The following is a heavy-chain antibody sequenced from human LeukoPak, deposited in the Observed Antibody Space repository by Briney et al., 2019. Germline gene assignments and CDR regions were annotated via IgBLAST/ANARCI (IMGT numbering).Heavy chain of an antibody. J-gene: IGHJ4*02. Sequence: ASVKVSCKASGYTFTGYYMHWVRQAPGQGLEWMGGIIPIFGTANYAQKFQGRVTITADESTSTAYMELSSLRSEDTAVYYCARGPPSIAVAAPFDYWGQGTLVTVSS. CDR2: IIPIFGTA. D-gene: IGHD6-19*01. CDR1: GYTFTGYY. CDR3: ARGPPSIAVAAPFDY. V-gene: IGHV1-69*13.